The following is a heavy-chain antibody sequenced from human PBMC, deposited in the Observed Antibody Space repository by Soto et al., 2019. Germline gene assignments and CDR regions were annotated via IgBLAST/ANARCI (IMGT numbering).Heavy chain of an antibody. CDR2: INPNSGGT. CDR1: GYTFTGYY. D-gene: IGHD2-15*01. CDR3: ARVRIVVVVAATHIGYYYYGMDV. J-gene: IGHJ6*02. V-gene: IGHV1-2*02. Sequence: GASVKVSCKASGYTFTGYYMHWVRQAPGQGLEWMGWINPNSGGTNYAQKFQGRVTMTRDTSISTAYMELSRLRSDDTAVYYCARVRIVVVVAATHIGYYYYGMDVWGQGTTVTVS.